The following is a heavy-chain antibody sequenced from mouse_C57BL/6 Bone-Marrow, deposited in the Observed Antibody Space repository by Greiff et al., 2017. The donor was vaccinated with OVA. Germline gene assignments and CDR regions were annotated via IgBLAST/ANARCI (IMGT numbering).Heavy chain of an antibody. CDR1: GIDFSRYW. Sequence: DVHLVESGGGLVQPGGSLKLSCAASGIDFSRYWMSWVRRAPGKGLEWIGEINPDSSTINYAPSLKDKFIISRDNAKNTLYLQMSKVRSEDTALYYCARGDGYYSYYAMDYWGQGTSVTVSS. D-gene: IGHD2-3*01. J-gene: IGHJ4*01. CDR2: INPDSSTI. V-gene: IGHV4-1*01. CDR3: ARGDGYYSYYAMDY.